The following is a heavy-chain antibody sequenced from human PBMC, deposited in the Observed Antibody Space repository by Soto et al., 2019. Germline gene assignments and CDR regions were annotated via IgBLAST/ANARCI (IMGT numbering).Heavy chain of an antibody. V-gene: IGHV3-30-3*01. CDR2: ISYDGSNK. Sequence: PGGSLRLSCAASGFTFSSYAMHWVRQAPGKGLEWVAVISYDGSNKYYADSVKGRFTISRDNSKNTLYLQMNSLRAEDTAVYYCARELPVTMVRGVIDYWGQGALVTVSS. D-gene: IGHD3-10*01. J-gene: IGHJ4*02. CDR3: ARELPVTMVRGVIDY. CDR1: GFTFSSYA.